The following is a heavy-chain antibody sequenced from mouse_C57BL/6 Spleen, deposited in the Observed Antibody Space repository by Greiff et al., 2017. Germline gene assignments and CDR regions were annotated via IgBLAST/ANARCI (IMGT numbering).Heavy chain of an antibody. CDR2: IWSGGST. V-gene: IGHV2-2*01. Sequence: VMLVESGPGLVQPSQSLSITCTVSGFSLTSYGVHWVRQSPGKGLEWLGVIWSGGSTDYNAAFISRLSISKDNSKSQVFFKMNSLQADDTAIYYWARKGGYYPYYYAMDYWGQGTSVTVSS. CDR3: ARKGGYYPYYYAMDY. J-gene: IGHJ4*01. CDR1: GFSLTSYG. D-gene: IGHD2-3*01.